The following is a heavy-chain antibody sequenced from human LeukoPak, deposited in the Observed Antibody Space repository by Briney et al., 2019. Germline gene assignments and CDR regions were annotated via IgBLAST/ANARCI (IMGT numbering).Heavy chain of an antibody. CDR2: ITGSGDTI. D-gene: IGHD7-27*01. CDR3: ARSGAFILGRAFDI. CDR1: GFTFSSFE. V-gene: IGHV3-48*03. J-gene: IGHJ3*02. Sequence: GGSLRLSCAASGFTFSSFEMNWVRQAPGKALEWVSYITGSGDTIHYADSVKGRFTISRDNAKNSLFLHMNSLRGEDMAIYCARSGAFILGRAFDIWGQGTMVTVSS.